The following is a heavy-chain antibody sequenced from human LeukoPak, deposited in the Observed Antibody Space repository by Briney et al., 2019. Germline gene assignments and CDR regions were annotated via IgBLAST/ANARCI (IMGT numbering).Heavy chain of an antibody. CDR2: INQGGSRL. Sequence: GGSLRLSCAGSGFTFGRYWMSWVRQAPGKGLEWVASINQGGSRLHYLDSVTGRFIISRDDAQNSLFLQMTRLRVDDTAVYYCARLKDDVTKLGYWGQGTLVSVSS. CDR3: ARLKDDVTKLGY. J-gene: IGHJ4*02. CDR1: GFTFGRYW. D-gene: IGHD2-8*01. V-gene: IGHV3-7*01.